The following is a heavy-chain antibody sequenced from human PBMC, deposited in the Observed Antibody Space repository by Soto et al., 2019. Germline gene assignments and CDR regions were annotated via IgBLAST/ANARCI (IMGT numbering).Heavy chain of an antibody. CDR2: NMPIFPTP. V-gene: IGHV1-69*12. D-gene: IGHD5-12*01. Sequence: QVQLVQSGAEVKKPGSSVKVSCKTSGGTLRTSAISWVRQAPGQGLEWMGGNMPIFPTPDYAQNFPGRVTITADEATSTAYVELSSLRPEDTAVYYCARDKDRLQLGGNYYYIMDVWGQGTAVTVSS. J-gene: IGHJ6*02. CDR3: ARDKDRLQLGGNYYYIMDV. CDR1: GGTLRTSA.